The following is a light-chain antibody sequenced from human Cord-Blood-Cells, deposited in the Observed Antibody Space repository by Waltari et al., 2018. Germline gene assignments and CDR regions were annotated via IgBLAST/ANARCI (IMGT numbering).Light chain of an antibody. CDR3: QQYYSTPWT. J-gene: IGKJ1*01. CDR2: WAS. V-gene: IGKV4-1*01. Sequence: DIVMTQSPDSLAVSPGESATIHCKSSKSVLYSSNNKNYLAWYQQKPGQPPKLLIYWASTRESGVPGRFSGSGSGTDFTLTISSLQAEDVAVYYCQQYYSTPWTFGQGTKVEIK. CDR1: KSVLYSSNNKNY.